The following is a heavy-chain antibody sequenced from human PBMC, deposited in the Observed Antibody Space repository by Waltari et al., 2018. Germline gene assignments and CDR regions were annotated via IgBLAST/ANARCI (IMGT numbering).Heavy chain of an antibody. J-gene: IGHJ4*02. Sequence: EVQLVESGGGLVKPGGSLRLSCAASGFTFSSYSMNWVRQAPGKGLEGVSSISSSSSYIYYADSVKGRFTISRDNAKNSLYLQMNSLRAEDTAVYYCARLDLEWLPDCHYWGQGTLVTVSS. CDR1: GFTFSSYS. V-gene: IGHV3-21*01. CDR3: ARLDLEWLPDCHY. CDR2: ISSSSSYI. D-gene: IGHD3-3*01.